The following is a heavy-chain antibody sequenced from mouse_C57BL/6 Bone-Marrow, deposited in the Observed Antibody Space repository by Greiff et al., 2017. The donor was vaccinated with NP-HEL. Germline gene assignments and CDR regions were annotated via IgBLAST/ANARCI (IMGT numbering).Heavy chain of an antibody. V-gene: IGHV14-4*01. CDR3: TTGPGSGSYYYAMDY. J-gene: IGHJ4*01. CDR1: GFNIKDDY. CDR2: IDPENGDT. D-gene: IGHD3-2*02. Sequence: VQLQQSGAELVRPGASVKLSCTASGFNIKDDYMHWVKQRPEQGLEWIGWIDPENGDTEYASKFQGKATMTADTSSTTAYLQLSSLTSEDTAVSYWTTGPGSGSYYYAMDYGGQGTSVTVSS.